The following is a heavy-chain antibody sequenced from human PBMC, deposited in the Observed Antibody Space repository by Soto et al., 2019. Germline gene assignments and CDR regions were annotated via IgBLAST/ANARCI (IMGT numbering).Heavy chain of an antibody. J-gene: IGHJ6*02. CDR3: ARVVGIAAANYYYYYGMDV. Sequence: PSETLSLTCTVSGGSISSYYWSWIRQPPGKGLEWIGYIYYSGSTNYNPSLKSRVTISVDTSKNQFSLKLSSVTAADTAVYYCARVVGIAAANYYYYYGMDVWGQGTTVT. V-gene: IGHV4-59*01. D-gene: IGHD6-13*01. CDR2: IYYSGST. CDR1: GGSISSYY.